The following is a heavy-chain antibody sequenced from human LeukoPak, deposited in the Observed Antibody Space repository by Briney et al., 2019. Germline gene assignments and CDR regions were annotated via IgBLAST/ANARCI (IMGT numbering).Heavy chain of an antibody. CDR3: ARGRYGSGSYSLAFDP. Sequence: SETLSLICTVSGGSISSYYWLWIRQPPGKGLVWIGYIYYSGSTNYNPSLKSRVTISVDTSKNQFSLKLSSVTAADTAVYYCARGRYGSGSYSLAFDPWGQGTLVTVSS. J-gene: IGHJ5*02. CDR1: GGSISSYY. CDR2: IYYSGST. V-gene: IGHV4-59*01. D-gene: IGHD3-10*01.